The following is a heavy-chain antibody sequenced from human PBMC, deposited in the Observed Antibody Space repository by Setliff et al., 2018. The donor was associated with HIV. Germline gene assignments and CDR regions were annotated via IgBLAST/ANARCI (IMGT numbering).Heavy chain of an antibody. D-gene: IGHD3-10*01. CDR3: ARHFPSISLFFGDPGPFDR. J-gene: IGHJ4*02. CDR2: IFNDGRT. Sequence: SETLSLTCAVSGYSIRSGYYWGWIRQPPGKGLEWIGSIFNDGRTYYNPSLKSRVTIPMDTSTNQFSLKLTSVTAADTAVYFCARHFPSISLFFGDPGPFDRWGQGALVTVSS. V-gene: IGHV4-38-2*01. CDR1: GYSIRSGYY.